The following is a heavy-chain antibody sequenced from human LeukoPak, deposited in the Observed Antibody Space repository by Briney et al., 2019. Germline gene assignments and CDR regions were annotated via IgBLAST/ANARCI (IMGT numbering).Heavy chain of an antibody. V-gene: IGHV4-34*01. D-gene: IGHD1-7*01. J-gene: IGHJ4*02. Sequence: SETLSLTCAVYGGSFSGYYWSWIRQPPGKGLEWIGEINHSGSTNYNPSLKSRVTISVDTSKNQFSLKLSSVTAADTAVYYCARGRPINRYNWNYFRLAVYYFDYWGQGTLVTVSS. CDR1: GGSFSGYY. CDR2: INHSGST. CDR3: ARGRPINRYNWNYFRLAVYYFDY.